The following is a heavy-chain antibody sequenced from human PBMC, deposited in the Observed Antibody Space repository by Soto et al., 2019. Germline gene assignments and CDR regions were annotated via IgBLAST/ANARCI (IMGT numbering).Heavy chain of an antibody. J-gene: IGHJ5*01. CDR1: TVTINVHG. D-gene: IGHD3-3*01. CDR2: ISNDGRAQ. Sequence: PGGSLRLSCTSSTVTINVHGIQWVRQAPGKGLEWVAFISNDGRAQYYADSVKGRFTISRDYSKNTVDLQMNSLRNEETAVYYCARDIWSGDYKWFDSRGPGTLVTVSS. CDR3: ARDIWSGDYKWFDS. V-gene: IGHV3-30*03.